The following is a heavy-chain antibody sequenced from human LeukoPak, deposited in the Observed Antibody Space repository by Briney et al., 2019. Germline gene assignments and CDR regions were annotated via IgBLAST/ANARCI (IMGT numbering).Heavy chain of an antibody. J-gene: IGHJ4*02. V-gene: IGHV1-46*01. Sequence: ASVKVSCKASGYTFTSYYMHWVQQAPGQGLEWMGIINPSGGSTSYAQKFQGRVTMTRDMSTSTVYMELSSLRSEDTAVYYCARDDYYGSGIPYFDYWGQGTLVTVSS. CDR2: INPSGGST. D-gene: IGHD3-10*01. CDR1: GYTFTSYY. CDR3: ARDDYYGSGIPYFDY.